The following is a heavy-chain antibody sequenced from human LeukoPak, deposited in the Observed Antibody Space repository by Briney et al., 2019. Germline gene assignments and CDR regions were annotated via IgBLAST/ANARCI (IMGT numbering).Heavy chain of an antibody. V-gene: IGHV4-4*02. Sequence: SGTLSLTCDVSGGSISSSNWWSWVRQPPGKGLEWIGEINHSGSTNYNPSLKSRVTISVDTSKNQFSLKLSSVTAADTAVYYCARQYRITIFGVVMSFDYWGQGTLVTVSS. CDR2: INHSGST. CDR1: GGSISSSNW. J-gene: IGHJ4*02. D-gene: IGHD3-3*01. CDR3: ARQYRITIFGVVMSFDY.